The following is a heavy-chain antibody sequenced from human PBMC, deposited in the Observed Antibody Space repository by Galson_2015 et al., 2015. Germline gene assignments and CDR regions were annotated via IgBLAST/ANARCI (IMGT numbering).Heavy chain of an antibody. J-gene: IGHJ3*02. D-gene: IGHD6-13*01. V-gene: IGHV3-74*01. CDR2: INSDGSST. CDR1: GFTFSSYW. Sequence: SLRLSCAASGFTFSSYWMHWVRQAPGKGLVWVSRINSDGSSTSYADSVKGRFTISRDNAKSTLYLQMNSLRAEDTAVYYCARDSGSSSWGRTFDIWGQGTMVTVSS. CDR3: ARDSGSSSWGRTFDI.